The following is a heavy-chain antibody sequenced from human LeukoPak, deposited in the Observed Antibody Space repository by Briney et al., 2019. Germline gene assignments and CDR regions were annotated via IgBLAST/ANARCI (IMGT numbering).Heavy chain of an antibody. J-gene: IGHJ5*02. V-gene: IGHV4-38-2*02. CDR2: IYHSGST. CDR3: ARDHSHDYGHNWFDP. Sequence: PSETLSLTCTVSGYSISSGYYWGWIRQPPGKGLEWIGSIYHSGSTYYNPSLKSRVTISVDTSKNQFSLKLSSVTAADTAVYYCARDHSHDYGHNWFDPWGQGTLVTVSS. D-gene: IGHD4-17*01. CDR1: GYSISSGYY.